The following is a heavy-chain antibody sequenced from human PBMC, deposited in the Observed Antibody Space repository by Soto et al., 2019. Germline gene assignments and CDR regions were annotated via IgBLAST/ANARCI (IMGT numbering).Heavy chain of an antibody. CDR1: GFTFTRYS. J-gene: IGHJ4*02. Sequence: EVQLVESGGGLVKPGGSLRLSCAASGFTFTRYSMNWVRQAPGNGLEWVSSISSTTNYIYYGDSMKGRFTISSDNAKNSLYLEMNSLGAEDTAVYYCARESEDLTSNFDYWGQGTLVTVSS. V-gene: IGHV3-21*06. CDR2: ISSTTNYI. CDR3: ARESEDLTSNFDY.